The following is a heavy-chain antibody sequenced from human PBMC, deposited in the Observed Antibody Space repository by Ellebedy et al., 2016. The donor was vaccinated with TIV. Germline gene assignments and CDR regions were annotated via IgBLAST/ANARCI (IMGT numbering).Heavy chain of an antibody. CDR3: ARVGASNSGYAPRFDY. J-gene: IGHJ4*02. Sequence: GGSLRLSCAASGFTFTTYWMSWVRQAPGKGLELVANIKQDGSEKYYLDSVKGRFTISRDNAKNSLYLQMDSLRAEDTAVYYCARVGASNSGYAPRFDYWGQGTLVTVSS. CDR1: GFTFTTYW. D-gene: IGHD5-12*01. V-gene: IGHV3-7*03. CDR2: IKQDGSEK.